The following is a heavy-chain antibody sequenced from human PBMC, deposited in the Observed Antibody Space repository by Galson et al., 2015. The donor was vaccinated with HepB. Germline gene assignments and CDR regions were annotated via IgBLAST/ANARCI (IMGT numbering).Heavy chain of an antibody. J-gene: IGHJ3*02. CDR1: GYTFTGYY. CDR3: ARGGIVGATTHAFDI. CDR2: INPNSGGT. D-gene: IGHD1-26*01. V-gene: IGHV1-2*02. Sequence: SVKVSCKASGYTFTGYYMHWVRQAPGQGLEWMGWINPNSGGTNYAQKFQSRVTMTRDTSISTAYMELSRLRSDDTAVYYCARGGIVGATTHAFDIWGQGTMVTVSS.